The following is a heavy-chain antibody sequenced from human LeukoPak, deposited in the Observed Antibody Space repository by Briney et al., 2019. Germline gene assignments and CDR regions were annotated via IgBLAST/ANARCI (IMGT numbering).Heavy chain of an antibody. CDR2: ISYDGNNK. D-gene: IGHD6-13*01. Sequence: GGSLRLSCAASGFTFSSYDIHWVRQAPGKGLEWVAVISYDGNNKYYADSVKGRFTISRDISKNTLYLQMNSLRAEDTAVYYCARGMVAADGYFDYWGQGTLVTVSS. V-gene: IGHV3-30*03. CDR1: GFTFSSYD. J-gene: IGHJ4*02. CDR3: ARGMVAADGYFDY.